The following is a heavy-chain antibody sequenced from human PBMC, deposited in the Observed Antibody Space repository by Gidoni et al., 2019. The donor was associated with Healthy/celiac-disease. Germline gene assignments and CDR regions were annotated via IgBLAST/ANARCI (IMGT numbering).Heavy chain of an antibody. CDR1: GLTFTGYY. Sequence: HVPLVHSGAEVNKPGASVQVSCSASGLTFTGYYFHLGRQAPGQGLEWRGWINPNRGGTNYAQKFQGRVTMTRDTAISTAYMELSRLRSDDTAVYYCARGPILRFLEWLYYYYYGMDVWGQGTTVTVSS. V-gene: IGHV1-2*02. CDR3: ARGPILRFLEWLYYYYYGMDV. CDR2: INPNRGGT. D-gene: IGHD3-3*01. J-gene: IGHJ6*02.